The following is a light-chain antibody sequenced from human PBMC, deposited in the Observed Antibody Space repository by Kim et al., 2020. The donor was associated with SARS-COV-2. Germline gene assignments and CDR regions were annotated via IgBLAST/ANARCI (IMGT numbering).Light chain of an antibody. CDR1: AFPKHY. CDR2: NYS. J-gene: IGLJ3*02. V-gene: IGLV3-25*03. CDR3: QSADRSGTDSGWV. Sequence: GQPARIPCTRDAFPKHYAYWYQQQPGQAPLLAIYNYSESPSPIPERFPCSSSGKTVTLTISGTQAEDEADDYGQSADRSGTDSGWVFGGGTQLTVL.